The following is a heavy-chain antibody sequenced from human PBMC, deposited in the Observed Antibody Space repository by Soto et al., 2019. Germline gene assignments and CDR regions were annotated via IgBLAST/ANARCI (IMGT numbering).Heavy chain of an antibody. CDR1: GGTFSSYA. Sequence: VASVKVSCKASGGTFSSYAISWVRQAPGQGLEWMGGIIPIFGTANYAQKFQGRVTITADKSTSTAYMELSSLRSEDTAVYYCARTYYQMGADYWGQGTLVTVSS. V-gene: IGHV1-69*06. CDR3: ARTYYQMGADY. CDR2: IIPIFGTA. D-gene: IGHD3-10*01. J-gene: IGHJ4*02.